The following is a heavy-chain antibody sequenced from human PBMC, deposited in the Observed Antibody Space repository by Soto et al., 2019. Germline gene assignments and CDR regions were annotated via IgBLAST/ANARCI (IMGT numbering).Heavy chain of an antibody. CDR2: IWYDGSNK. D-gene: IGHD2-15*01. CDR3: ARAHPKGGDAFDI. J-gene: IGHJ3*02. CDR1: GFTFSSYG. Sequence: GGSLRLSCAASGFTFSSYGMHWVRQAPGKGLEWVAVIWYDGSNKYYADSVKGRFTISRDNSKNTLYLQMNSLRAEDTAVYYCARAHPKGGDAFDIWGQGTMVTVSS. V-gene: IGHV3-33*01.